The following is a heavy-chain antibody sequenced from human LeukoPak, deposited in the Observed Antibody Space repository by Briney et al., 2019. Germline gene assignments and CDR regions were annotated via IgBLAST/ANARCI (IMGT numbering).Heavy chain of an antibody. V-gene: IGHV3-21*04. CDR3: ARRAGGYSHPYDY. Sequence: GGSVRLSCAASGFTFSTYTMNWVRQAPGKGLEWVSSISSGSSYIYYADSVKGRFTISRDNAKNSLYLQRNSLGSEDTAVYYCARRAGGYSHPYDYWGQGILVTVSS. CDR1: GFTFSTYT. D-gene: IGHD4-23*01. CDR2: ISSGSSYI. J-gene: IGHJ4*02.